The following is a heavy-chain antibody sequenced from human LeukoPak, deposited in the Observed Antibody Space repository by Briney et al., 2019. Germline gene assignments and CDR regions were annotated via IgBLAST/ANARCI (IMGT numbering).Heavy chain of an antibody. CDR2: INPSGGST. V-gene: IGHV1-46*01. D-gene: IGHD6-6*01. Sequence: ASVKVSCKASGYTFTSYYMHWVRQAPGQGLEWMGIINPSGGSTSYAQKFQGRVTMTRDTSTSTVYTELSSLRSEDTAVYCCARGPSSSSRFRWFDPWGQGTLVTVSS. J-gene: IGHJ5*02. CDR1: GYTFTSYY. CDR3: ARGPSSSSRFRWFDP.